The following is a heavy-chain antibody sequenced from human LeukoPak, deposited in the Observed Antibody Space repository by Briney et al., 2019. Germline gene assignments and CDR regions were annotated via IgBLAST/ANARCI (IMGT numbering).Heavy chain of an antibody. D-gene: IGHD2-15*01. CDR1: GISLSNYA. Sequence: GGSLRLSCVVSGISLSNYAMTWVRQAPGKGLEWVSYISERGGSTTYADSVKGRFTISRDTSLNTLYLQMNSLRAEDTAVYYCASTFPYCGGGSCALGGQGTLVTVSS. CDR2: ISERGGST. V-gene: IGHV3-23*01. CDR3: ASTFPYCGGGSCAL. J-gene: IGHJ4*02.